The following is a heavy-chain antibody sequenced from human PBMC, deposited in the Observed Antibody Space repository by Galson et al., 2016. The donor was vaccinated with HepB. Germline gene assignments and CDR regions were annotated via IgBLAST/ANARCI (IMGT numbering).Heavy chain of an antibody. CDR1: GFSISSSSYY. J-gene: IGHJ4*01. CDR2: FDYSGST. V-gene: IGHV4-39*01. Sequence: SETLSLTCTVSGFSISSSSYYWGWIRQPPGKGREWIGNFDYSGSTHYNPSLKSRVTMSADTSKNQFSLNLSTVTAADTAVYFCARGTHYGDFSDYWGHGTLVTVSS. D-gene: IGHD4-17*01. CDR3: ARGTHYGDFSDY.